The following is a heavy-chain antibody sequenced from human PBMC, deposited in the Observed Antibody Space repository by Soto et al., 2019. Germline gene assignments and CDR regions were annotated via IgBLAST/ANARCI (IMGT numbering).Heavy chain of an antibody. CDR3: ARALNIVVVPAAISYGMDV. V-gene: IGHV1-2*04. CDR2: INPNSGGT. D-gene: IGHD2-2*01. Sequence: GASVKVSCTASGYTFTGYYMHWVRQAPGQGLEWMGWINPNSGGTNYAQKFQGWVTMTRDTSISTAYMELSRLRSDDTAVYYCARALNIVVVPAAISYGMDVWGQGTTVTVSS. CDR1: GYTFTGYY. J-gene: IGHJ6*02.